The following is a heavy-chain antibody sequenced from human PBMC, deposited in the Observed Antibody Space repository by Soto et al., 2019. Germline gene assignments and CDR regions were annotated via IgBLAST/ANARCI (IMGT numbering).Heavy chain of an antibody. Sequence: QVQLVQSGAEVKKPGASVKVSCKASGYTFTSYGISWVRQAPGQGLEWMGWISAYNGNTNYAQKLQGRATMTTDTSTSTAYMELRSLRSDDTAVYYCARDHPFTYNWNDVDYFDYWGQGTLVTVSS. V-gene: IGHV1-18*01. D-gene: IGHD1-20*01. J-gene: IGHJ4*02. CDR2: ISAYNGNT. CDR1: GYTFTSYG. CDR3: ARDHPFTYNWNDVDYFDY.